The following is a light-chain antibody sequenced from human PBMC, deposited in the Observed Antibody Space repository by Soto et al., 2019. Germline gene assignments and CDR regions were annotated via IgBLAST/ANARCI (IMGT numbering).Light chain of an antibody. J-gene: IGKJ5*01. CDR1: QSVSSSY. V-gene: IGKV3D-20*02. Sequence: EIVMTQSPSTLSVSPGERAPLSCGASQSVSSSYLAWYQQKPGKAPRLLMYDASTRATGIPARFSGSGSGTDFTLTIGRLEPEDFAIYYCQQRSNWPITFGQGTRLEIK. CDR2: DAS. CDR3: QQRSNWPIT.